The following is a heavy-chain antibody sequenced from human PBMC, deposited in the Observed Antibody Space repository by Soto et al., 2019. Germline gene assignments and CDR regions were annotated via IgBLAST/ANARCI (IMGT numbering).Heavy chain of an antibody. Sequence: SETLSLTCTVSGVSISSYYWRWIRQPPGKGLEWIGYIYYSGSTNYNPSLKSRVTISVDTSKNQFSLKLSSVTAADTAVYYCARGGVDWLRSPFDYWGQGTLVTVSS. CDR3: ARGGVDWLRSPFDY. D-gene: IGHD3-9*01. CDR2: IYYSGST. V-gene: IGHV4-59*01. CDR1: GVSISSYY. J-gene: IGHJ4*02.